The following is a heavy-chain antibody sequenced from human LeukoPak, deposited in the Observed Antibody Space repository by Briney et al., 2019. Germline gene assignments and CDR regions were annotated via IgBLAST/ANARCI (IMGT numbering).Heavy chain of an antibody. Sequence: GASVKVSCKASGDTFTSYGISWVRQAPGQGLEWMGWISAYNGNTNYAQKLQRRVTMTTDTSTSTAYMELRSLRSDDTAVYYCARDFVQALWSGYYYYYYMDVWGKGTTVTISS. J-gene: IGHJ6*03. CDR1: GDTFTSYG. CDR2: ISAYNGNT. D-gene: IGHD3-3*01. V-gene: IGHV1-18*01. CDR3: ARDFVQALWSGYYYYYYMDV.